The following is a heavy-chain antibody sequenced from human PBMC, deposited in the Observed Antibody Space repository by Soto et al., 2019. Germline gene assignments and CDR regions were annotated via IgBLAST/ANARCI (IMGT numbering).Heavy chain of an antibody. CDR3: ARLTGVAVAGNLDF. D-gene: IGHD6-19*01. Sequence: PSETLSLTCIVSGGSIISGDYYWSWIRQPPGKGLEWIGYIFYSGTTYYNPSLKSRLTILIDTSKNQFSLRLTSVTAADTAVYYCARLTGVAVAGNLDFWGKGTLVTVSS. CDR2: IFYSGTT. V-gene: IGHV4-30-4*01. CDR1: GGSIISGDYY. J-gene: IGHJ4*02.